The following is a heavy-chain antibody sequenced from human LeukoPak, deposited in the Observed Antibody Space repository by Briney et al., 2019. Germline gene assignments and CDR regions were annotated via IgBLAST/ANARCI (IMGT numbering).Heavy chain of an antibody. CDR3: ARIRDAYNDAYDI. Sequence: ASVKVSCKASGYTFTSYGISWVRQAPGQGLEWMGWISAYNGNTNYAQKLQGRVTMTTDTSTSTAYMELSSLRSEDTAIYYCARIRDAYNDAYDIWGQGTVVTVPS. CDR2: ISAYNGNT. J-gene: IGHJ3*02. D-gene: IGHD5-24*01. CDR1: GYTFTSYG. V-gene: IGHV1-18*01.